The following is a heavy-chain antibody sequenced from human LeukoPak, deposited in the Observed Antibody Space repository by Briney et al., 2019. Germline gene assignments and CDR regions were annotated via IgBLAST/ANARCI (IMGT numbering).Heavy chain of an antibody. CDR2: IYYSGST. CDR3: ARRDSSGFYPDAFDI. J-gene: IGHJ3*02. D-gene: IGHD3-22*01. V-gene: IGHV4-59*01. CDR1: GGSISSYY. Sequence: PSETLSLTCTVSGGSISSYYWSWIRQPPGKGLEWIGYIYYSGSTNYNPSLKSRVTISVDTSKNQFSLKLSSVTAADTAVYYCARRDSSGFYPDAFDIWGQGTMVTVSS.